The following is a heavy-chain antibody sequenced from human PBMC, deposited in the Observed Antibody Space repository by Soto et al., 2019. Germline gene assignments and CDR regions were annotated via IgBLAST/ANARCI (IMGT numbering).Heavy chain of an antibody. J-gene: IGHJ1*01. D-gene: IGHD6-13*01. CDR1: GGTFSSYA. CDR3: ARIQQQLVRRGYFQH. Sequence: QVQLVQSGAEVKKPGSSVKVSCKASGGTFSSYAISWVRQAPGQGLEWMGGILPIFGTANYAQKFQGRVAITADESTSTAYMELSSLRSEDTAVYYCARIQQQLVRRGYFQHWGQGTLVTVSS. V-gene: IGHV1-69*12. CDR2: ILPIFGTA.